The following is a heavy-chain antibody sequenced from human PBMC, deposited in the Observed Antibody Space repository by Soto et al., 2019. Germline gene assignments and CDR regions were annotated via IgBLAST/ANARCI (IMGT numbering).Heavy chain of an antibody. D-gene: IGHD2-8*01. V-gene: IGHV1-2*04. CDR3: ARGDSTDCSNGVCSFFYNHDMDV. J-gene: IGHJ6*01. CDR2: INPQSGGT. Sequence: ASVKVSCKASGYSFTDYHIHWVRQAPGQGLEWLGRINPQSGGTSTAQKFQGWVTMTTDTSISTASMELTRLTSDDTAIYYCARGDSTDCSNGVCSFFYNHDMDVWGQGTTVTVSS. CDR1: GYSFTDYH.